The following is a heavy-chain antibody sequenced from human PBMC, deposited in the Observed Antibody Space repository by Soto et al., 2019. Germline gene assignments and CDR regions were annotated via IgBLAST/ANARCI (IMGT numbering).Heavy chain of an antibody. CDR3: ARSPLGYDYVRQTWREVGDSFDI. CDR2: INHSGST. Sequence: KTSETLSLTCAVYGGSFSGYYWSWIRQPPGKGLEWIGEINHSGSTNYNPSLKSRVTISVDTSKKQFSLKLSSVTAADTAVYYCARSPLGYDYVRQTWREVGDSFDIWGRGTMVTVSS. D-gene: IGHD3-16*01. V-gene: IGHV4-34*01. CDR1: GGSFSGYY. J-gene: IGHJ3*02.